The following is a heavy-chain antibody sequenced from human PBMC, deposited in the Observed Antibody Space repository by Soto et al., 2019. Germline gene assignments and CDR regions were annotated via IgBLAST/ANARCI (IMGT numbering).Heavy chain of an antibody. CDR2: TYYRSRWYN. CDR1: GDSVSSNSVA. Sequence: SQTLSLTCVISGDSVSSNSVAWNWVRQSPSRGLEWLGRTYYRSRWYNDYAVSVRSRIAINPDTSKNHFSLQLNSVTPDDTAVYYCARSEEDSDYYHYGMDVWGQGTTVTVSS. J-gene: IGHJ6*02. CDR3: ARSEEDSDYYHYGMDV. D-gene: IGHD2-15*01. V-gene: IGHV6-1*01.